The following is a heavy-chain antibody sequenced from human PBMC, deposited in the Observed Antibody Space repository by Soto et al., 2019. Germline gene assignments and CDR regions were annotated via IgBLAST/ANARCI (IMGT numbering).Heavy chain of an antibody. CDR1: GDSVSSYW. CDR3: GTAMDLYYGMDV. V-gene: IGHV5-51*01. D-gene: IGHD5-18*01. Sequence: GEALKSSCKGSGDSVSSYWSGWVRQMPGKGLEWMGIIYPGDSDTRYSPSFQGQVTISADKSISTAYLQWSSLKASDTAMYYCGTAMDLYYGMDVWGQGTTVTVSS. J-gene: IGHJ6*02. CDR2: IYPGDSDT.